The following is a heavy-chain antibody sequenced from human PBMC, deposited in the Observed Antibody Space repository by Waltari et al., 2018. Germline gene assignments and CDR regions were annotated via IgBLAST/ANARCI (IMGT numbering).Heavy chain of an antibody. CDR1: GGSISSYY. CDR2: IYYSGST. V-gene: IGHV4-59*01. Sequence: QVQLQESGPGLVKPSETLSLTCTVSGGSISSYYWSWIRQPPGKGLEWIGYIYYSGSTNYNPSLKSRVTISVDTSKNQFSLKLSSVTAADTAVYYCARDSSSWGYFQHWGQGTRVTVSS. J-gene: IGHJ1*01. D-gene: IGHD6-13*01. CDR3: ARDSSSWGYFQH.